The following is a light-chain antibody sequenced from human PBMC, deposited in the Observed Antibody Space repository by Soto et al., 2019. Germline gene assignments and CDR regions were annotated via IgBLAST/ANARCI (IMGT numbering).Light chain of an antibody. CDR1: QNLSSSY. V-gene: IGKV3-20*01. CDR2: GGS. J-gene: IGKJ3*01. Sequence: DIVLTQSPGALSLSPGESAALSCRASQNLSSSYLAWYQQKPGQAPRLLIYGGSSRASGIPVRFSGSGSGTDFTLTISRLEPEDFAVYYCQQYATSPCTFGPGTKVDIK. CDR3: QQYATSPCT.